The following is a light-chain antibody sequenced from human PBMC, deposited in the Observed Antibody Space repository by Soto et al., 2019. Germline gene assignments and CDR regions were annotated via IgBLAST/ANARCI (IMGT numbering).Light chain of an antibody. Sequence: EIVLTQSPGTLSLSPGDRATLSCRASQSVSSGYLAWYQQRPGQAPRLLIYAASNRATGIPDRFSGSGSGTDFTLTISRLEPEDFAVYYCQQYDISRTFGQGTRVEIK. CDR1: QSVSSGY. CDR2: AAS. V-gene: IGKV3-20*01. CDR3: QQYDISRT. J-gene: IGKJ1*01.